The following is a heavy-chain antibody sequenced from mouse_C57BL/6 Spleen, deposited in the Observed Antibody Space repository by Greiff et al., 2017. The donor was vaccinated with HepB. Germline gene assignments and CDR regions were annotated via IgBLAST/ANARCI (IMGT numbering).Heavy chain of an antibody. J-gene: IGHJ2*01. V-gene: IGHV5-4*01. CDR1: GFTFSSYA. CDR2: ISDGGSYT. D-gene: IGHD2-4*01. CDR3: ASLSTMITTRGFYFDY. Sequence: DVQLVESGGGLVKPGGSLKLSCAASGFTFSSYAMSWVRQTPEKRLEWVATISDGGSYTYYPDNVKGRFTISRDNAKNNLYLQMSHLKSEDTAMYYCASLSTMITTRGFYFDYWGQGTTLTVSS.